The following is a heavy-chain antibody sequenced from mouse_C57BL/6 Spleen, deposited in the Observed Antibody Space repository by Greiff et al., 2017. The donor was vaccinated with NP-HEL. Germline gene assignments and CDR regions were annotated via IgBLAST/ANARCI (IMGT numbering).Heavy chain of an antibody. CDR1: GFTFSDFY. D-gene: IGHD1-1*01. Sequence: EVKLQESGGGLVQSGRSLRLSCATSGFTFSDFYMEWVRQAPGKGLEWIAASRNKANDYTTEYSASVKGRFIVSRDTSQSILYLQMNALRAEDTAIYYCARDAGYGSLDYWGQGTTLTVSS. V-gene: IGHV7-1*01. CDR3: ARDAGYGSLDY. J-gene: IGHJ2*01. CDR2: SRNKANDYTT.